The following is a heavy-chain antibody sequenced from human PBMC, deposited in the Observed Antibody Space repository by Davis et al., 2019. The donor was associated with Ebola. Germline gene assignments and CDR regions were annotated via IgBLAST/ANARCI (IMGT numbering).Heavy chain of an antibody. Sequence: MPSETLSLPCTVSGGSIRSYYWSWIRQPPGKGLEWIGYIYYSGSTNYNPSLKSRVTISVDTSKNQFSLKLSSVTAADTAVYYCARARYYDFWSGYYFRGYYFDYWGQGTLVTVSS. D-gene: IGHD3-3*01. CDR1: GGSIRSYY. J-gene: IGHJ4*02. CDR3: ARARYYDFWSGYYFRGYYFDY. CDR2: IYYSGST. V-gene: IGHV4-59*08.